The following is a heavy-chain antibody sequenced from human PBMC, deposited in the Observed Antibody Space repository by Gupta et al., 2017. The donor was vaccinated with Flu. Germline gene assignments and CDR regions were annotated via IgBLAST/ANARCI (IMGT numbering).Heavy chain of an antibody. D-gene: IGHD2-2*03. J-gene: IGHJ4*02. CDR3: AHGYCSSTSCRPYYFDY. V-gene: IGHV3-23*01. CDR2: ISGSGGST. Sequence: EVQLLESGGGLVQPGGSLRLSWAASGFTFSSYAMSWVRQAPGKGLEWVSAISGSGGSTYYADSVKGRFTISRDNSKNTLYLQMNSLRAEDTAVYYCAHGYCSSTSCRPYYFDYWGQGTLVTVSS. CDR1: GFTFSSYA.